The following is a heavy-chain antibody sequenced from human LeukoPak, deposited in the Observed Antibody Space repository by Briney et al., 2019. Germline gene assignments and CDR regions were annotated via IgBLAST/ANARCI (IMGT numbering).Heavy chain of an antibody. CDR2: IKDKKYSGTT. D-gene: IGHD3-22*01. V-gene: IGHV3-15*01. CDR3: TSAPGDSFGYGTDY. CDR1: GLTFSNTW. Sequence: GGSLRLSCAASGLTFSNTWMSWVRQAPGKGLEWVGRIKDKKYSGTTDYAAPVKGRFTISRDDSTNPLYLQMNSLKTEDTAVYYCTSAPGDSFGYGTDYWGQGALVTVSS. J-gene: IGHJ4*02.